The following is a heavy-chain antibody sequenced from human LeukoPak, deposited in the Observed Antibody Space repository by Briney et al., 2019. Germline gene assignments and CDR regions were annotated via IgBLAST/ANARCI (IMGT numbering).Heavy chain of an antibody. Sequence: PGGSLRLSCAASGFTFSSYSMKWVRQAPGKGLEWVSSISSSSNYIYYSESVKGRFTIFRDNAKNSLYLQMNSLRAEDTAVYYCAREAYDSDGHSYYRGEGFDSWGQGTLVTVSS. D-gene: IGHD3-22*01. CDR1: GFTFSSYS. CDR3: AREAYDSDGHSYYRGEGFDS. V-gene: IGHV3-21*01. CDR2: ISSSSNYI. J-gene: IGHJ4*02.